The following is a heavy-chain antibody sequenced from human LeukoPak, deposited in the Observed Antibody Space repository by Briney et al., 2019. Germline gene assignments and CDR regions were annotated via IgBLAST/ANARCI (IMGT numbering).Heavy chain of an antibody. D-gene: IGHD2-21*01. Sequence: GGSLRLSCAASGFTFDDYAMHWVRQAPGKGLEWVSGISWNSGSIGYADSVKGRFTISRDNAKNSLYLQMNNLRAEDTALYYCLSHNYWGQGTLVTVSS. J-gene: IGHJ4*02. CDR3: LSHNY. V-gene: IGHV3-9*01. CDR1: GFTFDDYA. CDR2: ISWNSGSI.